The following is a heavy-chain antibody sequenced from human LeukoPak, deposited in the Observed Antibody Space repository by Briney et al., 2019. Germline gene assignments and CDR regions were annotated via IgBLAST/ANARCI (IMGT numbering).Heavy chain of an antibody. CDR3: ARDGYGVAAALYYFDY. Sequence: GGSLRLSCAASGFTFSSYAMSWVRQAPGKGLEWVSAISGSGGSTYYADSVKGRFTISRDNSKNTLYLQMNSLRAEDTAVYYCARDGYGVAAALYYFDYWGQGTLVTVSS. J-gene: IGHJ4*02. V-gene: IGHV3-23*01. D-gene: IGHD6-13*01. CDR1: GFTFSSYA. CDR2: ISGSGGST.